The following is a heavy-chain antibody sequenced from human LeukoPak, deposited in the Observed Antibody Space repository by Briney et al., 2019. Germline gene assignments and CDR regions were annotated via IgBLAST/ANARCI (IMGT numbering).Heavy chain of an antibody. J-gene: IGHJ6*02. CDR2: ISYDGSNK. D-gene: IGHD3-10*01. V-gene: IGHV3-30*18. Sequence: PGGSLRLSCAASGFTFSSYGMHWVRQAPGKGLEWVAVISYDGSNKYYADSVKGRFTISRDNSKNTLYLQMNSLRAEDTAVYYCAKAQRYGSGSAHYYYYYGMDVWGQGTTVTVSS. CDR3: AKAQRYGSGSAHYYYYYGMDV. CDR1: GFTFSSYG.